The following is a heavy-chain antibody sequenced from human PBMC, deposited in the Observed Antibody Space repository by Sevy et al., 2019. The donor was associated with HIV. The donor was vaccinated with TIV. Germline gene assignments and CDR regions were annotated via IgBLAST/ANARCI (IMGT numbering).Heavy chain of an antibody. V-gene: IGHV3-48*01. CDR2: ISSSSSTI. Sequence: GGSLRLSCAASGFTFSSYSMNWVRQAPGKGLEWLSYISSSSSTIYYADSVKGRFTISRDNAKNSLYLQMNSLRAEDTAVYYCARFVGDGDDLYRSGGSCYNAFDIWGQGTMVTVSS. J-gene: IGHJ3*02. CDR3: ARFVGDGDDLYRSGGSCYNAFDI. CDR1: GFTFSSYS. D-gene: IGHD2-15*01.